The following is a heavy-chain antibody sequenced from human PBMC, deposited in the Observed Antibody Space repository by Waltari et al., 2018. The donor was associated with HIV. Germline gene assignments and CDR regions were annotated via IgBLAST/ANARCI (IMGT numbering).Heavy chain of an antibody. Sequence: QLQLQESGPGLVKPSETLSLTCTVPGGSIRSSSYYWGWIRQPPGKGLEWIGTMYYSGNTYYNPSLKSRVTISVDTSKNKFSLKLSSVTAADTAVYYCASGYNYRSGVADYWGQGTLVTVSS. CDR3: ASGYNYRSGVADY. D-gene: IGHD5-18*01. CDR1: GGSIRSSSYY. CDR2: MYYSGNT. V-gene: IGHV4-39*01. J-gene: IGHJ4*02.